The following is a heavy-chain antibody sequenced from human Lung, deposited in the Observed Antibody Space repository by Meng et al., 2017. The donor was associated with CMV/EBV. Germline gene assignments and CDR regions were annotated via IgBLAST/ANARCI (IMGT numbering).Heavy chain of an antibody. Sequence: ASXXVSCMASGYTFTSYDIGWVRQAPGQGLEWMGWISAYNGNTNYAQKHEGRVIMTTDTSTSTAYMELRILGPGDTAVYYGAREEVFDRFDNWGQGTLVTVSS. CDR1: GYTFTSYD. CDR3: AREEVFDRFDN. CDR2: ISAYNGNT. V-gene: IGHV1-18*01. J-gene: IGHJ5*02. D-gene: IGHD1-14*01.